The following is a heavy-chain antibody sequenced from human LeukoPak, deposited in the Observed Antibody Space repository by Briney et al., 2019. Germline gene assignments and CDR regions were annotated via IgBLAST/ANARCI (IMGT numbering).Heavy chain of an antibody. CDR1: GYTSTGYY. CDR2: INHNSYGT. D-gene: IGHD3-22*01. J-gene: IGHJ5*02. Sequence: GAVKVSCKASGYTSTGYYMYWVRQTPGGGLEWMGWINHNSYGTNYAQKFQGRVTMTSDTYISTAYMELSRLRSDDTAVYYCARVQGDSSGYYLWGQGTLVTVSS. CDR3: ARVQGDSSGYYL. V-gene: IGHV1-2*02.